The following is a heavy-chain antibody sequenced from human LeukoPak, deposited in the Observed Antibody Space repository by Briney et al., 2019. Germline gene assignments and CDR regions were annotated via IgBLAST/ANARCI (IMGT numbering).Heavy chain of an antibody. D-gene: IGHD5-24*01. V-gene: IGHV1-69*13. CDR2: IIPTFGTP. J-gene: IGHJ4*02. CDR1: GGTFSSYA. CDR3: ARFANVEMASIEGGYFFDS. Sequence: ASLKVSCKASGGTFSSYAISCVRQAPGQGLEWMGDIIPTFGTPNYAHNSQARVTISAVESTKPAYMELNSLRSEDTAVYYCARFANVEMASIEGGYFFDSWGQGTLVTVSS.